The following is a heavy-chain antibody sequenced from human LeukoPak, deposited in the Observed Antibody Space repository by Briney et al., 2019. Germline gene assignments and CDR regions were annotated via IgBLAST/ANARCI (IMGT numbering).Heavy chain of an antibody. CDR3: VKDIQVTY. D-gene: IGHD4-23*01. CDR2: IYTGETT. J-gene: IGHJ4*02. V-gene: IGHV3-53*01. Sequence: PGGSLRLSCAASGFTVSSKYMSWVRQAPGKGLEWVSVIYTGETTYYADSVKGRFTISRDNSKNTLFLQMNSLRAEDTAMYYCVKDIQVTYWGQGTLVTVSS. CDR1: GFTVSSKY.